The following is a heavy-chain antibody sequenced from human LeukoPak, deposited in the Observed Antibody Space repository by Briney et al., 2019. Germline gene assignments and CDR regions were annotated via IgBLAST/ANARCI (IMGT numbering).Heavy chain of an antibody. CDR3: ARPYFFGTGLYFDY. J-gene: IGHJ4*02. V-gene: IGHV2-5*02. CDR2: VYWDDDK. D-gene: IGHD3-10*01. Sequence: ESGPTLVKPTQTLTLTCTFSGFSLSTTGVGVGWIRQPPGKALEWLAHVYWDDDKRYSPSLKTRLTITKDTSKNQVVLTMTNMDPVDTATYFCARPYFFGTGLYFDYWGQGSPVTVSS. CDR1: GFSLSTTGVG.